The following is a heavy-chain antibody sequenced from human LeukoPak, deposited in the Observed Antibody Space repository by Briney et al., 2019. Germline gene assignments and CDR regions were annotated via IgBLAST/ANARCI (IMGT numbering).Heavy chain of an antibody. J-gene: IGHJ4*02. Sequence: PGGSLRLSCAASGFTFSSYGMHWVRQAPGKGLEWVAVISYDGSNKYYADSVKGRFTICRDNSKNTLCLQMNSLRAEDTAVYYCANGVPDIVVVPAAEAQFDYWGQGTLVTVSS. CDR2: ISYDGSNK. V-gene: IGHV3-30*18. CDR3: ANGVPDIVVVPAAEAQFDY. CDR1: GFTFSSYG. D-gene: IGHD2-2*01.